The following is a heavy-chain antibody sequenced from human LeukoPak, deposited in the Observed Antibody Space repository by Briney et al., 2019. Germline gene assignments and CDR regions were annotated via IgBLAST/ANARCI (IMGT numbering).Heavy chain of an antibody. Sequence: PSETLSLTCTVSGGSISSYYWSWIRQPPGKGLEWIGYIYYSGSPNYNPSLKSRVTISVDTSKNQFSLKLSSVTAADTAVYYCAGASYDSSGVHWGQGTLVTVSS. V-gene: IGHV4-59*01. CDR1: GGSISSYY. J-gene: IGHJ4*02. D-gene: IGHD3-22*01. CDR3: AGASYDSSGVH. CDR2: IYYSGSP.